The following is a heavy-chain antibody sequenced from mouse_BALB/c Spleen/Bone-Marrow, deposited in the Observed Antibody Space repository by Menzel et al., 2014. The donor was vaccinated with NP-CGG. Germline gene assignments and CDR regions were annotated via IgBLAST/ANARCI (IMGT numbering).Heavy chain of an antibody. CDR3: STGGNFDVMNY. V-gene: IGHV1S81*02. D-gene: IGHD2-1*01. J-gene: IGHJ4*01. CDR1: GYTFTSYY. CDR2: INPSNGAN. Sequence: QVQLQQPGAELVKPGASVKLSCKASGYTFTSYYMFWVKRRPGQGLEWIGGINPSNGANNFNEKFKSKATLTVDKSSSTAYMQLSSLTSKDSAVYYCSTGGNFDVMNYWGQGTSVTVSS.